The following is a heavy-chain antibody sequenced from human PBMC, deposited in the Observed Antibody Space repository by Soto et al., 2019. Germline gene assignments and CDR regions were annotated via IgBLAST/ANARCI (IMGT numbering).Heavy chain of an antibody. CDR2: IAYSRNT. Sequence: QVQLQESGPGLVKPSQTLSLTCAILDGSITSGCYYWSWVRQPPGEGLEWIGFIAYSRNTYYNPSLPSLTSRVSISLDTSKHQFSLMVSSMTAADTAVYYCARSSYVGNARHLLLDYWGQGTLVTVSS. D-gene: IGHD3-16*01. CDR3: ARSSYVGNARHLLLDY. V-gene: IGHV4-31*11. CDR1: DGSITSGCYY. J-gene: IGHJ4*02.